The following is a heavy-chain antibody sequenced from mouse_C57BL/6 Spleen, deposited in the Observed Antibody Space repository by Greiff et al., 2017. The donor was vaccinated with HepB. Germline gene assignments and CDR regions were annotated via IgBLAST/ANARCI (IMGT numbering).Heavy chain of an antibody. D-gene: IGHD4-1*01. J-gene: IGHJ4*01. CDR3: TSGTNGDAMDY. CDR1: GFTFSSYA. CDR2: ISDGGSYT. V-gene: IGHV5-4*01. Sequence: EVQGVESGGGLVKPGGSLKLSCAASGFTFSSYAMSWVRQTPEKRLEWVATISDGGSYTYYPDNVKGRFTISRDNAKNNLYLQMCHLKSEDTAMYYCTSGTNGDAMDYWGKGTSVNVAS.